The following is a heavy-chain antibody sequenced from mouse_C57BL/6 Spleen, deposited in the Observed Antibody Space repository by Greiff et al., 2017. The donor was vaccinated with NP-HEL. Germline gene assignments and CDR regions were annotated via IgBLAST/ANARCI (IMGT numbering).Heavy chain of an antibody. V-gene: IGHV5-17*01. Sequence: DVKLVESGGGLVKPGGSLKLSCAASGFTFSVYGMHWVRQAPEKGLEWVAYISSGSSTIYSADTVKGRFTISRDNAKNTLFLQMTSLRSEDTAMYYCARGYGSSPYAMDYWGQGTSVTVSS. J-gene: IGHJ4*01. CDR1: GFTFSVYG. CDR3: ARGYGSSPYAMDY. D-gene: IGHD1-1*01. CDR2: ISSGSSTI.